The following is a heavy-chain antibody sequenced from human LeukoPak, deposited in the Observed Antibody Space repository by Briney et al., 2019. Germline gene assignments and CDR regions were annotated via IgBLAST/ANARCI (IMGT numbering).Heavy chain of an antibody. J-gene: IGHJ4*02. CDR3: AMQFDY. CDR2: ITGSGVST. CDR1: GFTFSSYA. Sequence: GGSLRLSCAASGFTFSSYAISWVRQAPGKGLEWVSAITGSGVSTYYADSVKGRFTISRDDSKNTLYLQMKSLRAEDTAVYYCAMQFDYWGQGTLVTVSS. V-gene: IGHV3-23*01.